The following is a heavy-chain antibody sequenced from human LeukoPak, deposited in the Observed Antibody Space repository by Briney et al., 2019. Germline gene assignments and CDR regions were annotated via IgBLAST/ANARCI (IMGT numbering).Heavy chain of an antibody. CDR1: GFTFSSYA. CDR2: IGASGGST. V-gene: IGHV3-23*01. J-gene: IGHJ4*02. Sequence: GGSLRLSCAASGFTFSSYAMSWVRQAPGKGLEWVSVIGASGGSTYYADSVKGRFTISRDNSKSTLYLQMNSLRTEDSAVYHCAKVLGQWTHALLFDSWGQGTLDTVSS. CDR3: AKVLGQWTHALLFDS. D-gene: IGHD6-19*01.